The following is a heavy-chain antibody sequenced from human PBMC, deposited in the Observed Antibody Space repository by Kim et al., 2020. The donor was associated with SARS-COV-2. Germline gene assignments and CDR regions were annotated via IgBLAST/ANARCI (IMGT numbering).Heavy chain of an antibody. CDR3: ARVRVPLRYSYYYGMDV. CDR1: GFTFSSYE. CDR2: ISSSGSTI. D-gene: IGHD3-9*01. J-gene: IGHJ6*02. Sequence: GGSLRLSCAASGFTFSSYEMNWVRQAPGKGLEWVSYISSSGSTIYYADSVKGRFTISRDNAKNSLYLQMNSLRAEDTAVYYCARVRVPLRYSYYYGMDVWGQGTTVTVSS. V-gene: IGHV3-48*03.